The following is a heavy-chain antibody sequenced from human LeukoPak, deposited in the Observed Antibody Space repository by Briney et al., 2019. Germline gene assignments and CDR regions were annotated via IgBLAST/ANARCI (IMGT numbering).Heavy chain of an antibody. CDR1: GYTFTSYG. J-gene: IGHJ4*02. Sequence: GASVKVSCKASGYTFTSYGISWVRQAPGQGLEWMGWISAYNGNTNYAQKLQGRVTITADKSTSTAYMELSSLRSEDTAVYYCARGGVGDLLLDYWGQGTLVTVSS. V-gene: IGHV1-18*01. CDR2: ISAYNGNT. CDR3: ARGGVGDLLLDY. D-gene: IGHD3-10*01.